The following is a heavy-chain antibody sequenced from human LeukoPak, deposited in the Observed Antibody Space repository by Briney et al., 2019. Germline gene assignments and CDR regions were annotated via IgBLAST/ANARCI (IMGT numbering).Heavy chain of an antibody. J-gene: IGHJ4*02. CDR2: IKSDDSST. V-gene: IGHV3-74*01. CDR1: GFTFSSYW. CDR3: TTIRPDY. Sequence: GGSLRLSCAASGFTFSSYWMHWVRQAPGKGLVWVSRIKSDDSSTDCADSVKGRFTISRDNAKNTLYLQMNSLRAEDTAVYYCTTIRPDYWGQGTLVTVSS. D-gene: IGHD5-12*01.